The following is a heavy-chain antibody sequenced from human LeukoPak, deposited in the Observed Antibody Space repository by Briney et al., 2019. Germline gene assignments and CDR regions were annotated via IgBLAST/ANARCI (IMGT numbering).Heavy chain of an antibody. CDR1: GYTFTSYY. Sequence: GASVKGSSKASGYTFTSYYMHWGRRAPGQGLAGRGIINPSGGSTRYAQKFQGRTMTRDTSTSTVYMELSSLRSEDTAVYYCARAQIVATIWRHYFDYWGQGTLVTVSS. CDR2: INPSGGST. D-gene: IGHD5-12*01. V-gene: IGHV1-46*01. J-gene: IGHJ4*02. CDR3: ARAQIVATIWRHYFDY.